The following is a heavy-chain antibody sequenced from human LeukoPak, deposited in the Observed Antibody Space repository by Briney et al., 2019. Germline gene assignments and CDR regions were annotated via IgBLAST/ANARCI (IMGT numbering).Heavy chain of an antibody. J-gene: IGHJ4*02. CDR2: FDPEDGER. Sequence: ASVTVSYKVSGTRVSESSMHWVRQTPGKGGEWMGGFDPEDGERIFAQRFRGRLTITEDTSTDTVYMELRRLRYGDTAIYYCVTVDILTAYWFHFDKWGQGTLVTVTS. V-gene: IGHV1-24*01. CDR1: GTRVSESS. CDR3: VTVDILTAYWFHFDK. D-gene: IGHD3-9*01.